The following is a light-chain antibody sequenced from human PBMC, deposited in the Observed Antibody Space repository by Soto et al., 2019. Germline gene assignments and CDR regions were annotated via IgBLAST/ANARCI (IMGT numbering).Light chain of an antibody. CDR2: GAS. J-gene: IGKJ2*01. CDR3: QQYNNWPYT. V-gene: IGKV3-15*01. Sequence: EIVMTQSPATLAVSPGERAALSCRAIQSVSSNFAGYQQKPGQAPRLLIYGASSRATGTPARFSGSGSGTEFTLTISSLQSEEFAVYYCQQYNNWPYTFGLGTKLEMK. CDR1: QSVSSN.